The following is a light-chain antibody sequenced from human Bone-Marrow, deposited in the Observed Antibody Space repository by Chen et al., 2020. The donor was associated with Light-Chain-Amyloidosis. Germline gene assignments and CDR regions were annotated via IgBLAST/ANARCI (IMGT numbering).Light chain of an antibody. CDR1: PSVDTY. CDR2: GAS. J-gene: IGKJ4*01. CDR3: QQRSNWPLT. V-gene: IGKV3-11*01. Sequence: EIVLTQSPATLSLSPGERATPSCSARPSVDTYLVWYQQKPGQPTRLLISGASTRASGIPARFSGSGSGTDFTLTISSLEPEDFAVYYCQQRSNWPLTFGGGTKVEI.